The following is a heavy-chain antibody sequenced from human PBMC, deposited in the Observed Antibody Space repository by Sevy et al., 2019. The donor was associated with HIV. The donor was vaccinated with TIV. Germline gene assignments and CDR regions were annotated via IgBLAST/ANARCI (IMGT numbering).Heavy chain of an antibody. CDR1: GYTFTGYY. Sequence: ASVKVSCKASGYTFTGYYMHWVRQAPGQGLEWMGRINPNSGGTNYAQKFQGRVTMTRDTSISTAYMELSRLRSDDTAVYYYTRMWFYYFDYWGQGTLVTVSS. CDR2: INPNSGGT. CDR3: TRMWFYYFDY. D-gene: IGHD2-21*01. V-gene: IGHV1-2*06. J-gene: IGHJ4*02.